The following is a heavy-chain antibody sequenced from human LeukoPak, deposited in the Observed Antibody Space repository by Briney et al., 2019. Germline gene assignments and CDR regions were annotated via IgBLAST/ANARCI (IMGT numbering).Heavy chain of an antibody. Sequence: PGGSLRLSCAASGYTFSSYGMHWVRQAPGKGLEWVAVIANDAKTTYYADSVKGRFTVSRDNSKNTLYLQMNSLRAEDTAVYYCTKEGRPSGSSWSAWFDPWGQGTLVTVSS. CDR1: GYTFSSYG. CDR3: TKEGRPSGSSWSAWFDP. CDR2: IANDAKTT. V-gene: IGHV3-30*18. D-gene: IGHD3-10*01. J-gene: IGHJ5*02.